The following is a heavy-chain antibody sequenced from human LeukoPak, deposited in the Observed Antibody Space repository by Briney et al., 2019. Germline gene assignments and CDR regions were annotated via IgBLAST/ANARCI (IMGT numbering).Heavy chain of an antibody. D-gene: IGHD6-6*01. Sequence: PGGSLRLSCAASGFTFSSYGMHWVRQAPGKGLEWVAVIWYDGSNKYYADSVKGRFTISRDNSKNTLYLQMNSLRAEDTAVYYCAKKTHGLAARSYYFDYWGQGTLVTVSS. CDR2: IWYDGSNK. J-gene: IGHJ4*02. V-gene: IGHV3-33*06. CDR1: GFTFSSYG. CDR3: AKKTHGLAARSYYFDY.